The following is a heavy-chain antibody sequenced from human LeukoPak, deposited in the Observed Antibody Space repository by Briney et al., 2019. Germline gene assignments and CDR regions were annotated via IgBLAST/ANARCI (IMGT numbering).Heavy chain of an antibody. J-gene: IGHJ3*01. Sequence: SQTLSLTCAISGDSVSTSGVAWNRVRQSPSRGLEWLGRTYYTSKWNTDYAVSVKSRIVVNPDTSKNQFSLQLNSVTSEDTAVYYCARGRASAFDVWGQGKMFTVSS. CDR3: ARGRASAFDV. V-gene: IGHV6-1*01. CDR1: GDSVSTSGVA. CDR2: TYYTSKWNT. D-gene: IGHD6-25*01.